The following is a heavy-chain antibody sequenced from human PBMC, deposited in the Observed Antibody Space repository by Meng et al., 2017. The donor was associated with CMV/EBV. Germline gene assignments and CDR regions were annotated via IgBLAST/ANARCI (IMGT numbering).Heavy chain of an antibody. CDR3: ARDDSSGYPDY. CDR2: ISTYNGNT. J-gene: IGHJ4*02. CDR1: GYTFTSYG. V-gene: IGHV1-18*01. D-gene: IGHD3-22*01. Sequence: SCKAYGYTFTSYGISWVRQAHGKGLEWMGWISTYNGNTNYAQKLQGRVTMTTDTSTSTAYMELRSLRSDDTAVYYCARDDSSGYPDYWGQGTLVTVSS.